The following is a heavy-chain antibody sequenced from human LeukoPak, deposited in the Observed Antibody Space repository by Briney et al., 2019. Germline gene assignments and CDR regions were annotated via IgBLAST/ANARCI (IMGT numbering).Heavy chain of an antibody. CDR3: ARGPGATLGRFDY. D-gene: IGHD1-26*01. CDR2: INHSGST. CDR1: GGSFSGYY. V-gene: IGHV4-34*01. J-gene: IGHJ4*02. Sequence: SETLSLTCAVCGGSFSGYYWSWIRQPPGKGLEWIGEINHSGSTNYNPSLKSRVTISVDTSKNQFSLKLSSVTAADTAVYYCARGPGATLGRFDYWGQGTLVTVSS.